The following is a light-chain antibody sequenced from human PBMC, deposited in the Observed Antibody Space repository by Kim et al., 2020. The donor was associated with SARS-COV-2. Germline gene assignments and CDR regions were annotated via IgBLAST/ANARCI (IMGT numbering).Light chain of an antibody. V-gene: IGKV3-15*01. CDR1: QSVSSN. CDR3: QHYNDWPLT. J-gene: IGKJ4*01. CDR2: DAS. Sequence: VAPAERAAPPCRARQSVSSNLSWYPQKPGQAPRLLIYDASTRATGVPVRFSGSGSGTEFTLTISSLQSEDFVVYFCQHYNDWPLTFGGGTKVDIK.